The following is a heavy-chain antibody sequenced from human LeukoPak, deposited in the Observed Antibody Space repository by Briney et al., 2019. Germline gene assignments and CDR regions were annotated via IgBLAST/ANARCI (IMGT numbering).Heavy chain of an antibody. CDR1: GGSFSGYY. V-gene: IGHV4-34*01. D-gene: IGHD2-21*02. CDR2: INHSGST. Sequence: SETLSLTCAVYGGSFSGYYWSWIRQPPGKGLEWIGEINHSGSTNYNPSLKSRVTISVDTSKNQFSLKLSSVTAADTAVYYCARRYIVVVTTAKKPFDPWGQGTLVTVSS. J-gene: IGHJ5*02. CDR3: ARRYIVVVTTAKKPFDP.